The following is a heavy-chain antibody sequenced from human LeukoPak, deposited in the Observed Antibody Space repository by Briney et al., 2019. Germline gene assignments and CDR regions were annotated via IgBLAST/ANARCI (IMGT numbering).Heavy chain of an antibody. D-gene: IGHD4-23*01. V-gene: IGHV1-46*01. CDR3: ASATTAVTAYDAFDI. CDR1: GYTFTSYY. CDR2: INPSGGST. J-gene: IGHJ3*02. Sequence: ASVKVSCKASGYTFTSYYMHWVRQAPGQGLEWMGIINPSGGSTSYAQKFQGRVTITRNTSISTAYMELSSLRSEDTAVYYCASATTAVTAYDAFDIWGQGTMVTVSS.